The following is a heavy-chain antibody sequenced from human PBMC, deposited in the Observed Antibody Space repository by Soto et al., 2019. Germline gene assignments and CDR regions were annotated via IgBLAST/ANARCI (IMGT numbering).Heavy chain of an antibody. CDR2: IIPIFGTA. D-gene: IGHD3-16*02. J-gene: IGHJ4*02. V-gene: IGHV1-69*06. CDR3: ARITYDYVWGSYRHYFDY. CDR1: GGTFSSYA. Sequence: QVQLVQSGAEVKKPGSSVKVSCKASGGTFSSYAISWVRQAPGQGLEWMGGIIPIFGTANYAQKFQGRVTITADKSPSTAYMELSSLRSEDTAVYYCARITYDYVWGSYRHYFDYWGQGTLVTVSS.